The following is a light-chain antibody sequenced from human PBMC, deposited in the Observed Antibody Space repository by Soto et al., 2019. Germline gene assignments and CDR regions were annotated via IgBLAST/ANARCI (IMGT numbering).Light chain of an antibody. V-gene: IGKV3-15*01. J-gene: IGKJ2*01. CDR3: QQYNNWPYT. Sequence: EIVMTQSPATLAVSPGERAALSCRASQSVSSNFAWYQQKPGQAPRLLIYGASSRATGTPARFSGSGSGTEFTLTISRLQYEDFAVYYWQQYNNWPYTFGLGTKLEMK. CDR2: GAS. CDR1: QSVSSN.